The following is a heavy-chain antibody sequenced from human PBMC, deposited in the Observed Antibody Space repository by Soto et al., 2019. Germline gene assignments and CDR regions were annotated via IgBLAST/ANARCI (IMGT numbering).Heavy chain of an antibody. CDR3: STGMRIAVAGTGAFDI. CDR2: IYYSGST. J-gene: IGHJ3*02. CDR1: GGSISSSSYY. Sequence: SETLSLTCTVSGGSISSSSYYWGWIRQPPGKGLEWIGSIYYSGSTYYNPSLKSRVTISVDTSKNQFSLKLSSVTAADTAVYYCSTGMRIAVAGTGAFDIWGQGTMVT. V-gene: IGHV4-39*01. D-gene: IGHD6-19*01.